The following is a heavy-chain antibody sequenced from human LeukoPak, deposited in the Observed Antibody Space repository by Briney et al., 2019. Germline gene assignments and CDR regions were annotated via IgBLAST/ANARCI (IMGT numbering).Heavy chain of an antibody. J-gene: IGHJ3*02. CDR2: INSDGSST. V-gene: IGHV3-74*01. CDR1: GFTFSSYW. Sequence: SGGSLRLSCAASGFTFSSYWMHWVRHVTGKGLVWVSRINSDGSSTSYADSVTGRFTISRDNPKNTLYVQKDSLRAEGTAVYYCSTGSGRAFDIWGRGTMVTVSS. D-gene: IGHD3-10*01. CDR3: STGSGRAFDI.